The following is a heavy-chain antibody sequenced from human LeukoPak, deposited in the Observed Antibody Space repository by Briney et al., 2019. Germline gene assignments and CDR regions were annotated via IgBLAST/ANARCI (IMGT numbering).Heavy chain of an antibody. CDR1: GYTFTSYD. CDR3: ARGPYRGTIFGVVIGPFDY. V-gene: IGHV1-8*01. J-gene: IGHJ4*02. CDR2: MNPNSGNT. D-gene: IGHD3-3*01. Sequence: ASVKVSCKASGYTFTSYDINWVRQATGQGLEWMGWMNPNSGNTGCAQKFQGRVTMTRNTSISTAYMELSSLRSEDTAVYYCARGPYRGTIFGVVIGPFDYWGQGTLVTVSS.